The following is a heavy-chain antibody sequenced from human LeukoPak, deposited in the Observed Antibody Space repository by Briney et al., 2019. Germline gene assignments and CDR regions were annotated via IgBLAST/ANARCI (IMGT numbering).Heavy chain of an antibody. D-gene: IGHD4-17*01. V-gene: IGHV4-59*01. Sequence: SETLSLTCTVSGGSISSYYWSWIRQPPGKGLEWIGYIYYSGSTNYNPSLKSRVTISVDTSKNQFSLKLSSVTAADTAVYYCARGRDGDYVLGAFDIWGQGTMVTVSS. J-gene: IGHJ3*02. CDR2: IYYSGST. CDR3: ARGRDGDYVLGAFDI. CDR1: GGSISSYY.